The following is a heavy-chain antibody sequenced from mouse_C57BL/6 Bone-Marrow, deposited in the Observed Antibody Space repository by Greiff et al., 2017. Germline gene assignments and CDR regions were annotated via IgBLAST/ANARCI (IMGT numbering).Heavy chain of an antibody. CDR3: TGDGYYWFAY. CDR2: IDPETGGT. CDR1: GYTFTDYE. J-gene: IGHJ3*01. V-gene: IGHV1-15*01. Sequence: QVQLQQSGAELVRPGASVTLSCKASGYTFTDYEMHWVKQTPVHGLEWIGAIDPETGGTAYNQKFKGKAILTADKSSSTAYMELRSLTSEDSAVYYWTGDGYYWFAYWGQGTLVTVSA. D-gene: IGHD2-3*01.